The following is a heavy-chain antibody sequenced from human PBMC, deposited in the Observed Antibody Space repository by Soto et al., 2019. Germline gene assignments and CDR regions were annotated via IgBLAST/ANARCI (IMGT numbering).Heavy chain of an antibody. CDR1: GFTFSSYS. D-gene: IGHD3-22*01. CDR2: ISSSSSTI. Sequence: PGGSLRLSCAASGFTFSSYSMNWVRQAPGKGLEWVSYISSSSSTIYYADSVKGRFTISRDNAKNSLYLQMNSLRDEDTAVYYCARDDNDSSGEGADYWGQGPLVTVSS. CDR3: ARDDNDSSGEGADY. V-gene: IGHV3-48*02. J-gene: IGHJ4*02.